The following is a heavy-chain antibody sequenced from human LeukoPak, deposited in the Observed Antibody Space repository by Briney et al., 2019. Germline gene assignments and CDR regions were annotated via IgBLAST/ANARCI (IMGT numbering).Heavy chain of an antibody. V-gene: IGHV3-48*02. Sequence: HPGGSVRLSCAASGFTFSSYSMNWVRQAPGKGLEWVSYISSSGSTIYYADSVKGRFTISRDNAKNSLCLQMHSLRDEDTAVYYCAGGPTSSDYFDYWGQGTLVTVSS. CDR3: AGGPTSSDYFDY. CDR1: GFTFSSYS. J-gene: IGHJ4*02. D-gene: IGHD2-2*01. CDR2: ISSSGSTI.